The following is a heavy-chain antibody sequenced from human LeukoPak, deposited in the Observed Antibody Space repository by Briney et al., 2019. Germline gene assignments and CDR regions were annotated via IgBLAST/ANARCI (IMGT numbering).Heavy chain of an antibody. CDR2: ISSSGNTI. D-gene: IGHD6-19*01. V-gene: IGHV3-11*04. CDR1: GFTFSDYY. CDR3: ARGGIQVSGIDEFDY. Sequence: KSGGSLRLSCAASGFTFSDYYMSWIRQAPGKGLEWVSYISSSGNTIYYADSVKGRFTISRENAESSLYLQMNSLRAEDTAVYYCARGGIQVSGIDEFDYWGQGTLVTVSS. J-gene: IGHJ4*02.